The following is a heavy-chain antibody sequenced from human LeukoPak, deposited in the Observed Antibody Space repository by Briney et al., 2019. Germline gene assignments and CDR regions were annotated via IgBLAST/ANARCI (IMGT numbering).Heavy chain of an antibody. CDR1: GGSVSSGSYY. J-gene: IGHJ2*01. CDR3: ARPDSSGWYFDL. D-gene: IGHD3-22*01. Sequence: PSATLSLTCTVSGGSVSSGSYYWSWIRQPPGKGLEWIGYIYYSGTTNYNPSLKSRVTISVDTSKNQFSLKLSSLTAADTAVYYCARPDSSGWYFDLWGRGTLVTVSS. CDR2: IYYSGTT. V-gene: IGHV4-61*01.